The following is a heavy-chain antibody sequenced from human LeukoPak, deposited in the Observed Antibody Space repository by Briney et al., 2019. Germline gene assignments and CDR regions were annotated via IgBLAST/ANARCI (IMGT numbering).Heavy chain of an antibody. D-gene: IGHD3-9*01. Sequence: PGGSLRLSCATSGFTFSSYAMHWVRQSPGKGLEWVAYMRNDGNTEYYAESVKGRFTISRDNSKNTLYLAMNSLRRDDTAVYYCARDSDILASDAFDIWGQGTMVTVSS. CDR2: MRNDGNTE. CDR3: ARDSDILASDAFDI. J-gene: IGHJ3*02. V-gene: IGHV3-30*02. CDR1: GFTFSSYA.